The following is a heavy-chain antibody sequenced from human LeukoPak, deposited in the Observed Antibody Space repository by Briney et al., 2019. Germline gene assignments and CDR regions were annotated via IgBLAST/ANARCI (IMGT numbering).Heavy chain of an antibody. Sequence: PSETLSLTCTVSGGSIGTYYWGWIRQSPGKGLEWIGYIYYGGGTNYNPSLKSRVTISVDTSKNQFSLKVFSVTAADTAVYYCARVSEVGFASYASAWYWFDPWGQGTLVTVSS. V-gene: IGHV4-59*01. J-gene: IGHJ5*02. D-gene: IGHD6-19*01. CDR3: ARVSEVGFASYASAWYWFDP. CDR1: GGSIGTYY. CDR2: IYYGGGT.